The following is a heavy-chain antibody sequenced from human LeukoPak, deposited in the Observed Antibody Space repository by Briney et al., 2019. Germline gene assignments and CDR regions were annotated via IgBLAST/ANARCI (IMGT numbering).Heavy chain of an antibody. D-gene: IGHD6-19*01. CDR3: AREFGSLAVADY. V-gene: IGHV3-30*03. CDR1: GFTFSSYG. J-gene: IGHJ4*02. Sequence: GGSLRLSCAASGFTFSSYGMHWVRQAPGKGLEWVAVISYDGSNKYYADSVKGRFTISRDNSKNTLYLQMNSLRAEDTAVYYCAREFGSLAVADYWGQGTLVTVSS. CDR2: ISYDGSNK.